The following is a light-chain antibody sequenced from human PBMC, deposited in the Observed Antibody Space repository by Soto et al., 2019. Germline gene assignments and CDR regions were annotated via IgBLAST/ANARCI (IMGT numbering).Light chain of an antibody. V-gene: IGLV1-44*01. Sequence: QSVLTQPPSASGTPGQRVTISCSGSSSNIGSNTVNWYQQLPGTAPKLLIYNNNHRPSGVPDRFSGSTSGTSASLAISGLQSEEEADYYCAAWDDSLNGLVFGAGTKVTVL. CDR2: NNN. CDR3: AAWDDSLNGLV. J-gene: IGLJ1*01. CDR1: SSNIGSNT.